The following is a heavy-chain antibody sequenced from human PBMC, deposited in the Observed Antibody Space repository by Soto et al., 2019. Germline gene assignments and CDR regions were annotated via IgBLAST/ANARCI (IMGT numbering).Heavy chain of an antibody. CDR2: ISYDGVNK. J-gene: IGHJ5*02. Sequence: GGSLRLSCAASRFNFSAYGMHWVRQAPGKGLEWVAGISYDGVNKFYSASMKGRLTVSRDNAENTFYLQMNSLRPADTALYYCAKARYASGWSGLDTWGKGA. CDR1: RFNFSAYG. CDR3: AKARYASGWSGLDT. D-gene: IGHD6-19*01. V-gene: IGHV3-30*18.